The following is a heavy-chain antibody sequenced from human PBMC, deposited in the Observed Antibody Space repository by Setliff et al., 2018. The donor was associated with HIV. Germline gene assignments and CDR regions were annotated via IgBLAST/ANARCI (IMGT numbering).Heavy chain of an antibody. Sequence: PGGSLRLSCAASGFTFSSYSMNWVRQAPGKGLEWVSYISSGSSTIYYADSVKGRFTISRDTAKNSLYLQMNSLRAEDTAVYYCARDAPPSSGWYLDYYYYYGMDVWGQGTTVTVSS. J-gene: IGHJ6*02. V-gene: IGHV3-48*01. CDR2: ISSGSSTI. CDR3: ARDAPPSSGWYLDYYYYYGMDV. CDR1: GFTFSSYS. D-gene: IGHD6-19*01.